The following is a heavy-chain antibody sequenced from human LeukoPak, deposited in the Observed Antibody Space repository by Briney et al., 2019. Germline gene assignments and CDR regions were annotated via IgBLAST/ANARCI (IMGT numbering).Heavy chain of an antibody. CDR3: ARSPTYRVDTAMP. J-gene: IGHJ5*02. Sequence: GGSLRLSCAASGFTFSSYSMNWVRQAPGKGLEWVSSISSSSSYIYYADSVKGRFTISRDNAKNSLYLQMNSLRAEDTAVYYCARSPTYRVDTAMPWGQGTLVTVSS. V-gene: IGHV3-21*01. D-gene: IGHD5-18*01. CDR2: ISSSSSYI. CDR1: GFTFSSYS.